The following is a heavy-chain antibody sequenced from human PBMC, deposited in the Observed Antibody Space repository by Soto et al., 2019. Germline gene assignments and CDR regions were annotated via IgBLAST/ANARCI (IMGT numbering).Heavy chain of an antibody. CDR1: GFTFRNFA. CDR3: AKAHTYDFWSGYYED. J-gene: IGHJ4*02. Sequence: GGSLRLSCAASGFTFRNFAMSWVRQTPGKGLEWVSALSGSGGRTYYADSVKGRFTISRDNSKNTLFLQMNSLRAEDTAVYYCAKAHTYDFWSGYYEDWGQGALVTVSS. V-gene: IGHV3-23*01. D-gene: IGHD3-3*01. CDR2: LSGSGGRT.